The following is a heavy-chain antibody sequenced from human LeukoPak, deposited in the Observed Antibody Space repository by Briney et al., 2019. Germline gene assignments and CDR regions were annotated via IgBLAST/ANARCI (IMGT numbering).Heavy chain of an antibody. V-gene: IGHV3-7*04. CDR2: IKHDGTQN. D-gene: IGHD6-13*01. J-gene: IGHJ6*02. Sequence: GGSLRLSCVASGFTFSSYWMSWVRQAPGKGLDWVANIKHDGTQNYYVDSVKGRFTISRNNANNSLYLQMNSLRAEETAVYYCARLRPYSSDWYAYYGMDVWGQGTTVTVSS. CDR1: GFTFSSYW. CDR3: ARLRPYSSDWYAYYGMDV.